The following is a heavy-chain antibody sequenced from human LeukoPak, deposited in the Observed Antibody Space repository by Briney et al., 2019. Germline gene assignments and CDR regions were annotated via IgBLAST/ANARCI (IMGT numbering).Heavy chain of an antibody. CDR2: IYYSGST. CDR3: ARHEKLYDFWSGYPNWFDP. J-gene: IGHJ5*02. V-gene: IGHV4-59*08. CDR1: GGSISSYY. D-gene: IGHD3-3*01. Sequence: SETLSLTCAVSGGSISSYYWSWIRQPPGKGLEWIGYIYYSGSTNYNPSLKSRVTISVDTSKNQFSLKLSSVTAADTAVYYCARHEKLYDFWSGYPNWFDPWGQGTLVTVSS.